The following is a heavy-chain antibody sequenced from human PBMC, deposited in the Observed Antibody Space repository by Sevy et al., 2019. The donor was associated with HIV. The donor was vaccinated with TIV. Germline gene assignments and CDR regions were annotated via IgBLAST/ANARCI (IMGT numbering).Heavy chain of an antibody. CDR1: GFTFSDYY. CDR2: ISSSSSYT. D-gene: IGHD1-26*01. V-gene: IGHV3-11*06. J-gene: IGHJ3*02. CDR3: ARSPGEGAIPDAFDI. Sequence: GGSLRLSCAASGFTFSDYYMCWIRQAPGRGLEWVSYISSSSSYTNYADSVKGRFTISRDNAKNSLYLQMNSLRAEDTAVYYCARSPGEGAIPDAFDIWGQWTMVTVSS.